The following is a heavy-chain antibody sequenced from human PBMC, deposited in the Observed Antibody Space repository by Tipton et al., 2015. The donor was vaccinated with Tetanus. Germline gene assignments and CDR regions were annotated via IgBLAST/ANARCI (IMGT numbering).Heavy chain of an antibody. CDR3: ASSHYDVWSGYLNWCDP. D-gene: IGHD3-3*01. CDR2: IYYSGST. V-gene: IGHV4-59*08. Sequence: TLSLTCTVSGGSISSYYWSWIRQPPGKGLEWIGYIYYSGSTNYNPSLKSRVALSVDTPKNQFSLKLSSVTAADTAVYYCASSHYDVWSGYLNWCDPWGQGTLVTVSS. J-gene: IGHJ5*02. CDR1: GGSISSYY.